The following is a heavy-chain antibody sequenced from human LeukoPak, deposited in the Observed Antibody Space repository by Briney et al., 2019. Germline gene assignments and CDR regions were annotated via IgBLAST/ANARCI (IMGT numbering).Heavy chain of an antibody. V-gene: IGHV1-2*02. Sequence: ASVKVSCEASGYTFTGYYMHWVRQAPGQGLEWMGWINPNSGDTNYAQKFQGRVTMTRDTSISTAYMELSRLRSDDTAVYYCARDTGGGSTFMDVWGQGTTVTVSS. CDR3: ARDTGGGSTFMDV. CDR1: GYTFTGYY. D-gene: IGHD5/OR15-5a*01. CDR2: INPNSGDT. J-gene: IGHJ6*02.